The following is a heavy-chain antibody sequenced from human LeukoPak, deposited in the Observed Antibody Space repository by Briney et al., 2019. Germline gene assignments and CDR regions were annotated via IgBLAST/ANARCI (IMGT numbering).Heavy chain of an antibody. CDR1: GGSISSHY. CDR2: IYYSGST. CDR3: ARLLDNDSSGYPDTFDM. D-gene: IGHD3-22*01. Sequence: PSETLSLTCTVSGGSISSHYWSWIRQPPGKGLEWIGYIYYSGSTNYNPSLQSRVTISVDTSKNHFSLRLTSVTAADTAVYYCARLLDNDSSGYPDTFDMWGQGTMVTVSS. V-gene: IGHV4-59*11. J-gene: IGHJ3*02.